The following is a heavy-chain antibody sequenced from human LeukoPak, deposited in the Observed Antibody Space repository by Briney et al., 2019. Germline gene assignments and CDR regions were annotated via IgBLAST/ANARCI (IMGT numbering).Heavy chain of an antibody. CDR3: AGLPRDYVWGSYLY. D-gene: IGHD3-16*02. V-gene: IGHV3-48*03. Sequence: GGSLRLPCAASGFTFSSYEMNWVRQAPGKGLEWVSYISSSGSTIYYADSVKGRFTISRDNAKNSLYLQMNSLRAEDTAVYYCAGLPRDYVWGSYLYWGQGTLVTVSS. CDR1: GFTFSSYE. CDR2: ISSSGSTI. J-gene: IGHJ4*02.